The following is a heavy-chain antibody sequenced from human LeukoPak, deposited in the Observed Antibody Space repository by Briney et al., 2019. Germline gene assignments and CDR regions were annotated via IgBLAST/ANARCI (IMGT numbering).Heavy chain of an antibody. CDR1: GGSISSYY. CDR3: ARGIESSTSWIDP. V-gene: IGHV4-59*01. J-gene: IGHJ5*02. D-gene: IGHD2-2*01. CDR2: IYYGGST. Sequence: SETLSLTCTVSGGSISSYYWSWIRQPPGKGLEWIGYIYYGGSTNYNPSLKSRVTISVDTSKNQFSLKLSSVTAADTAVYYCARGIESSTSWIDPWGQGTLVTVSS.